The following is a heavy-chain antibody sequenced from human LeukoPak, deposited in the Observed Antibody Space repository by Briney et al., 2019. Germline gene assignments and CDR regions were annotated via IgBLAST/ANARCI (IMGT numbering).Heavy chain of an antibody. CDR2: ISYDGSNK. V-gene: IGHV3-30*19. D-gene: IGHD3-22*01. Sequence: GGSLRLSCAVSGFTFSRYGMHWVRQAPGKGLEWVAVISYDGSNKYYADSVKGRFTISRDNSKNTLYLQMNSLRAEDTAVYYCARGGYDSSGYYPRENFAADYWGQGTLVTVSS. CDR1: GFTFSRYG. CDR3: ARGGYDSSGYYPRENFAADY. J-gene: IGHJ4*02.